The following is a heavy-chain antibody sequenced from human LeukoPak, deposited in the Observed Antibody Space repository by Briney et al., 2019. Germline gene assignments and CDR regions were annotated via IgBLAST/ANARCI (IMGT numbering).Heavy chain of an antibody. CDR3: AREGAAAGTENWFDP. V-gene: IGHV1-8*02. J-gene: IGHJ5*02. CDR1: GGTFSSYA. Sequence: ASVKASCKASGGTFSSYAINWVRQATGQGLEWMGWMNPNSGNTGYAQKFQGRVTMTRNTSISTAYMELSSLRSEDTAVYYCAREGAAAGTENWFDPWGQGTLVTVSS. D-gene: IGHD6-13*01. CDR2: MNPNSGNT.